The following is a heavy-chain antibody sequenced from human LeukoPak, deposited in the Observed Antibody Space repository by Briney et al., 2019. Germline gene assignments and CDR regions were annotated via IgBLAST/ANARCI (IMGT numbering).Heavy chain of an antibody. V-gene: IGHV1-2*02. CDR1: GYTFIRHY. D-gene: IGHD4-11*01. CDR3: AKNDDYNGAYYFDH. Sequence: ASVRVSCKASGYTFIRHYLHWVRQAPGQGLEWMGWINPDSGDTHYPQNFRDRVTLTRDTSISTAYMELSRLTFNDTAVYFCAKNDDYNGAYYFDHWGQGTLLAVSS. CDR2: INPDSGDT. J-gene: IGHJ4*02.